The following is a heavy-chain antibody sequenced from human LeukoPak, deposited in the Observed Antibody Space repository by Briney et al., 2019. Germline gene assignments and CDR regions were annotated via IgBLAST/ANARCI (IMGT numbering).Heavy chain of an antibody. D-gene: IGHD1-14*01. Sequence: SETLSLTCSVSGGSMNTYYWTWIPQPPGKGLEWIGRVYTSGYTKYNPSLQSRVTMSVGTSKKQLSLMLTSLTAADTAVYFCARETLVGTTNYFDYWGQGALVTVSS. J-gene: IGHJ4*02. CDR2: VYTSGYT. V-gene: IGHV4-4*07. CDR3: ARETLVGTTNYFDY. CDR1: GGSMNTYY.